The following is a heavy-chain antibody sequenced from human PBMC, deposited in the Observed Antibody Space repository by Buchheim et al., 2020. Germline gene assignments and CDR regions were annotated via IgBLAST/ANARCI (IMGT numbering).Heavy chain of an antibody. CDR3: ARRDVWSGYYNY. Sequence: QVQLQQWGAGLLKPSETLSLTCAVNGGSISGYFWAWIRHPPGKGPEWIGEINHTGSANYNPSLKSRVTISVDTSKNQVYLMLSSVTAADTAVYYCARRDVWSGYYNYWGQGTL. CDR1: GGSISGYF. V-gene: IGHV4-34*01. D-gene: IGHD3-3*01. J-gene: IGHJ4*02. CDR2: INHTGSA.